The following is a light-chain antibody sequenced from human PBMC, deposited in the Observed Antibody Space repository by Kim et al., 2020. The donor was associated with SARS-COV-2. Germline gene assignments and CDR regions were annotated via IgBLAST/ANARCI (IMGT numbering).Light chain of an antibody. CDR1: NNNVGNQG. CDR2: RNN. Sequence: QAGLTQPPSVSKGLGQAATLTCTGNNNNVGNQGAAWLQQHQGHPPKLLSSRNNNRPSGISEIFSASRSGDTASLTITGLQPEDETDYYCSAWGSSLNVWLFGGGTQLTVL. CDR3: SAWGSSLNVWL. V-gene: IGLV10-54*04. J-gene: IGLJ3*02.